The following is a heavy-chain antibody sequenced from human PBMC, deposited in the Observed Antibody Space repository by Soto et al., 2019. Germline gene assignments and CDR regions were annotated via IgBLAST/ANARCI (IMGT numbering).Heavy chain of an antibody. CDR1: GYTFTAYD. CDR3: ARAPRNWGFDP. CDR2: LNPSSGYT. J-gene: IGHJ5*02. D-gene: IGHD7-27*01. V-gene: IGHV1-8*01. Sequence: QVQLVQSGAEVKRPGASVKVSCKASGYTFTAYDINWVRRATGQGPEWLGWLNPSSGYTGYSQRFQGRATMTSDTSITTAYMKLSGLRSEDTAVYYCARAPRNWGFDPWGQGTQVTVSS.